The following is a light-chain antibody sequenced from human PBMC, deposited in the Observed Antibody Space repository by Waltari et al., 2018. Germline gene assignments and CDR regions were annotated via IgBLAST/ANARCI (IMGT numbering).Light chain of an antibody. CDR1: SSDVGGYNF. CDR2: DVS. Sequence: QSALTQPASVSGSPGQSITISCTGTSSDVGGYNFVSWYQQEPGKAPKVMIFDVSKRPSVFSDRFSGSKSGNTSSLTISGLQAEDEADYYCSSYTGGSTFVLFGGGTKLTVL. J-gene: IGLJ2*01. V-gene: IGLV2-14*01. CDR3: SSYTGGSTFVL.